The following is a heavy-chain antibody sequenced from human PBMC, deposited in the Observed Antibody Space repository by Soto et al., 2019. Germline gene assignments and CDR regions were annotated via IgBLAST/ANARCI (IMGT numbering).Heavy chain of an antibody. V-gene: IGHV4-59*01. CDR3: ARWGFCGSAVCYGFRY. CDR1: GASISDYY. D-gene: IGHD2-2*01. J-gene: IGHJ4*01. CDR2: IYYGGST. Sequence: PTETLSLTCIVSGASISDYYWSWKRQPPGKGLEWIGYIYYGGSTNYNPALNSRVDISVDTSNNQFSLKLRLVPAADSGVYYCARWGFCGSAVCYGFRYWGQGALVIVSS.